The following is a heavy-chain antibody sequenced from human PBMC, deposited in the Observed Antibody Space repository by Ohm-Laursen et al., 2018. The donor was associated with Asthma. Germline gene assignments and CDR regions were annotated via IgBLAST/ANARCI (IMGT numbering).Heavy chain of an antibody. CDR2: ISYGGSKK. Sequence: SLRLSCAASGFTFSIYGIHWVRQAPGKGLEWVAVISYGGSKKLYADSVKGRFTISRDNSKNTLYLQMNSLRAEDTAVYYCAKDLNGFDWLLSRSSGMDVWGRGTTVTVS. V-gene: IGHV3-30*18. CDR1: GFTFSIYG. D-gene: IGHD3-9*01. CDR3: AKDLNGFDWLLSRSSGMDV. J-gene: IGHJ6*02.